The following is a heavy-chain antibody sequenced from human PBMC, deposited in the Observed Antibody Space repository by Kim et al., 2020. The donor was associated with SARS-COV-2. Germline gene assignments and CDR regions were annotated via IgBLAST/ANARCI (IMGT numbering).Heavy chain of an antibody. CDR2: IKSKTDGGTT. Sequence: GGSLRLSCAASGFTFSNAWMSWVRQAPGKGLEWVGRIKSKTDGGTTDYAAPVKGRFTISRDDSKNTLYLQMNSLKSEDTAVYYCTTDTPFRDFWSGYTYYYGMDVWGQGTTVTVSS. J-gene: IGHJ6*02. V-gene: IGHV3-15*01. D-gene: IGHD3-3*01. CDR1: GFTFSNAW. CDR3: TTDTPFRDFWSGYTYYYGMDV.